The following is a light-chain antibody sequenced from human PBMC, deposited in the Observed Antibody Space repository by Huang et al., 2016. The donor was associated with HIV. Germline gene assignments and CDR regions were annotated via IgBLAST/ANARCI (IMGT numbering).Light chain of an antibody. Sequence: EIQMTQSPSSLSASVGDRVTITCRASQSINTYLNWFQQKPGKAPKVLISAASTLQSGVPSRFSGGGSGTHFTLTITSLQPEDFATYYCQQTYTGVTFGQGTKVEIK. CDR3: QQTYTGVT. CDR2: AAS. V-gene: IGKV1-39*01. CDR1: QSINTY. J-gene: IGKJ1*01.